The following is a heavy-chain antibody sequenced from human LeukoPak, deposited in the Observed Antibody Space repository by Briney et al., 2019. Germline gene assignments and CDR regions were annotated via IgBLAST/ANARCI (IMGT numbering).Heavy chain of an antibody. CDR2: IYTSGST. Sequence: SETLSLTCTVSGGSISSGSYYWSWIRQPAGKGLEWIGRIYTSGSTTYNPSLKSRVTISVDTSKNQFSLKLSSVTAADTAVYYGAAEYSSSWYGYFQHWGQGTLVTVSS. CDR1: GGSISSGSYY. V-gene: IGHV4-61*02. J-gene: IGHJ1*01. CDR3: AAEYSSSWYGYFQH. D-gene: IGHD6-13*01.